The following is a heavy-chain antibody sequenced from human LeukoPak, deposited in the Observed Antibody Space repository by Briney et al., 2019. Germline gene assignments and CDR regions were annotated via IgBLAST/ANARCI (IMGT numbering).Heavy chain of an antibody. D-gene: IGHD3-22*01. J-gene: IGHJ4*02. Sequence: PSETLSLTCAVYGGSFSGYYWSWIRQPPGKGLEWIGEINHSGSTNYNPSLKSRVTISVDTSKNQFSLKLSSVTAADTAVYYCARGFVSGTYYYASSGYFGYWGQGTLVTVSS. CDR1: GGSFSGYY. CDR3: ARGFVSGTYYYASSGYFGY. CDR2: INHSGST. V-gene: IGHV4-34*01.